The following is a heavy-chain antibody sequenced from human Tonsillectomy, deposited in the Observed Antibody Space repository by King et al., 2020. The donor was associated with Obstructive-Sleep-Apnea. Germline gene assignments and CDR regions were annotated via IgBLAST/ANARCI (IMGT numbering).Heavy chain of an antibody. V-gene: IGHV4-59*01. Sequence: VQLQESGPGLVKPSETLSLNCTVSGGSISDYYWSWIRQPPGKGLEWIGYISPTGSTNYNPSLRSRVTISIDTPKNQFSLKFSSVTASDTAVYYCARDRGGYGRPYFFDYWGRGALVTVSS. CDR2: ISPTGST. J-gene: IGHJ4*02. CDR1: GGSISDYY. CDR3: ARDRGGYGRPYFFDY. D-gene: IGHD5-18*01.